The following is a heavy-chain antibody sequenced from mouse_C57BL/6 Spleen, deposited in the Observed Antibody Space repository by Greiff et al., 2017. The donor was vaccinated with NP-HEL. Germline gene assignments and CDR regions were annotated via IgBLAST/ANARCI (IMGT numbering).Heavy chain of an antibody. CDR2: IYPSDSET. V-gene: IGHV1-61*01. D-gene: IGHD1-1*01. CDR1: GYTFTSYW. CDR3: TRENSYYDGSSGDYYYAMDY. Sequence: QVQLQQPGAELVRPGSSVKLSCKASGYTFTSYWMDWVKQRPGQGLEWIGNIYPSDSETHYNQKFKDKATLTVDKSSSTAYMQLSSLTSEDSAVYYCTRENSYYDGSSGDYYYAMDYWGKGTSVTVSS. J-gene: IGHJ4*01.